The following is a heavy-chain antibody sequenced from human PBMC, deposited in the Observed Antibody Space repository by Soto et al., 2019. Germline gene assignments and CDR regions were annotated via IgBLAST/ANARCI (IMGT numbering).Heavy chain of an antibody. D-gene: IGHD3-22*01. V-gene: IGHV1-2*04. Sequence: ASVKVSCKASGYTFTGYYMHWVRQAPGQGLEWMGWINPNSGGTNYAQKFQGWVTMTRDTSISTAYMELSRLRSDDTAVYYCARDSSGYYSRYYYGMDVWGQGTTVTVSS. CDR1: GYTFTGYY. CDR3: ARDSSGYYSRYYYGMDV. J-gene: IGHJ6*02. CDR2: INPNSGGT.